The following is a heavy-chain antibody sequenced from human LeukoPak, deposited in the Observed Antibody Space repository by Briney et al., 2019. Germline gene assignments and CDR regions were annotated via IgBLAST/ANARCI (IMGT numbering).Heavy chain of an antibody. D-gene: IGHD3-10*01. CDR2: IYHSGST. V-gene: IGHV4-4*02. J-gene: IGHJ3*02. CDR1: GGSISSSNW. CDR3: ARVPRLLWFGEGDAFDI. Sequence: SGTLSLTCAVSGGSISSSNWWSWVRQPPGKGLEWIGEIYHSGSTNYNPSLKSRVTISVDKSKNQFSLKLSSVTAADTAVYYCARVPRLLWFGEGDAFDIWGQGTMVTVSS.